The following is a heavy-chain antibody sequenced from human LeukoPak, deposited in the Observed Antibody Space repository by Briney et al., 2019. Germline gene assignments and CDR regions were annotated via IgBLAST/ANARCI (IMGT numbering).Heavy chain of an antibody. CDR2: ISSSSTSI. CDR1: GFTFSSYS. D-gene: IGHD3-22*01. V-gene: IGHV3-48*02. Sequence: GGSLRLSCAASGFTFSSYSMNWVRQAPGKGLEWVSFISSSSTSIYYADSVKGRFTISRDNAKNSLYLQMNSLRDEDTAVYYCARPSYDSSGYYYALDHWGQGTLVTVSS. J-gene: IGHJ5*02. CDR3: ARPSYDSSGYYYALDH.